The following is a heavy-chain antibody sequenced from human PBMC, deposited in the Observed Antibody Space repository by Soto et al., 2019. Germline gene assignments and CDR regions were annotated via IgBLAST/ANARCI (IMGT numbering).Heavy chain of an antibody. Sequence: GGSLRLSCASSGFTFSSYAMSLVRQAPGKGLEWVSAISGSGGSTYYADSVKGRFTISRDNSKNTLYLQMNSLRAEDTAVYYCAKSSISYDSREAFDIWGQGTMVTVSS. J-gene: IGHJ3*02. CDR3: AKSSISYDSREAFDI. D-gene: IGHD3-22*01. CDR1: GFTFSSYA. V-gene: IGHV3-23*01. CDR2: ISGSGGST.